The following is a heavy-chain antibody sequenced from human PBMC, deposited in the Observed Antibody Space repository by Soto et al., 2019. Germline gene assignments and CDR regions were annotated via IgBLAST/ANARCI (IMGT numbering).Heavy chain of an antibody. V-gene: IGHV1-69*06. J-gene: IGHJ3*02. CDR3: AASVITYHYDASGYYYGAFDI. Sequence: QVVLLQSGAEVKEPGSSVRVSCQVSGSTFNNFAFSWVRQAPGHGPEWMGGIVVDSNTAEYSQRFQDRFTITADTSTDTLYMELGSLTFEDTAVYYCAASVITYHYDASGYYYGAFDIWGQGTLVSVSS. D-gene: IGHD3-22*01. CDR2: IVVDSNTA. CDR1: GSTFNNFA.